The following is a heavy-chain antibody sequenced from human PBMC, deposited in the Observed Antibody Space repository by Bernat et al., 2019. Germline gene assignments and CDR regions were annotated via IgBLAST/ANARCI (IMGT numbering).Heavy chain of an antibody. D-gene: IGHD1-7*01. CDR2: ISAHNGNT. CDR1: GYTFTNYG. Sequence: GRSGGEVRTPGASVKVSCKASGYTFTNYGISWVRPAPGQGLEWMGWISAHNGNTNYAQTLQGRVTMTTDTSTSTAYMELRSLRSDDTAVYYCARGTKAFDIWGQGKMVTVSS. J-gene: IGHJ3*02. CDR3: ARGTKAFDI. V-gene: IGHV1-18*01.